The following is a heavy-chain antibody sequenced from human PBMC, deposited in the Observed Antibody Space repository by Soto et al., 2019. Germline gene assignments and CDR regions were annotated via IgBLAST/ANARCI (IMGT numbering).Heavy chain of an antibody. CDR1: GGSLSSYH. V-gene: IGHV4-34*01. Sequence: SETLSLTCAVYGGSLSSYHWSWIRQSPGKGLEWIGEINESGGTNYSPSLKSRVTISVDTSKNQFSLTLNSVTAADTAVYYCGSHRGSGGSFRYRWFDPWGQGTVVTVSS. CDR2: INESGGT. D-gene: IGHD3-16*02. J-gene: IGHJ5*02. CDR3: GSHRGSGGSFRYRWFDP.